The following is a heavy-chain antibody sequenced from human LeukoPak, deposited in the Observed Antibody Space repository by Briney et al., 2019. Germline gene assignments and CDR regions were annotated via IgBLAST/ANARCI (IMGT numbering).Heavy chain of an antibody. D-gene: IGHD1-1*01. CDR1: GGSFSGYY. J-gene: IGHJ5*02. Sequence: ASETLSLTCAVYGGSFSGYYWSWIRQPPGKGLEWIGEINHSGSTNYNPSLKSRVTISVDTSKNQFSLKLSSVTAADTAVYYCAIATKYNWNDQSNWFDPWGQGTLVTVSS. V-gene: IGHV4-34*01. CDR2: INHSGST. CDR3: AIATKYNWNDQSNWFDP.